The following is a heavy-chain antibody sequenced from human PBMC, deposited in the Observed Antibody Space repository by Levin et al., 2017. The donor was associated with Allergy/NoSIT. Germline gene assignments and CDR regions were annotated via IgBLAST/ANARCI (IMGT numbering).Heavy chain of an antibody. D-gene: IGHD6-19*01. CDR2: ISYDGSNK. CDR3: ARGGVRGYSSGWWNFDY. CDR1: GFTFSSYA. J-gene: IGHJ4*02. Sequence: PGGSLRLSCAASGFTFSSYAMHWVRQAPGKGLEWVAVISYDGSNKYYADSVKGRFTISRDNSKNTLYLQMNSLRAEDTAVYYCARGGVRGYSSGWWNFDYWGQGTLVTVSS. V-gene: IGHV3-30*04.